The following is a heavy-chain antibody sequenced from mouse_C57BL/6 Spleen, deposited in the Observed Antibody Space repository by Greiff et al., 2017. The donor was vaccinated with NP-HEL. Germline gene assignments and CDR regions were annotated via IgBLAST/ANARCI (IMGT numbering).Heavy chain of an antibody. D-gene: IGHD1-1*01. V-gene: IGHV1-39*01. CDR1: GYSFTDYN. CDR2: INPNYGTT. J-gene: IGHJ4*01. CDR3: ARVVAPSYYYAMDY. Sequence: VQLQQSGPELVKPGASVKISCKASGYSFTDYNMNWVKQSNGKSLEWIGVINPNYGTTSYNQKFKGKATLTVDQSSSTAYMQHNSLTSEDSAVYYCARVVAPSYYYAMDYWGQGTSVTVSS.